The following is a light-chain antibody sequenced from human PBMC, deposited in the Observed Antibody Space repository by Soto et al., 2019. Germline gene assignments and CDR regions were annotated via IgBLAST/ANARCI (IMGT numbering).Light chain of an antibody. J-gene: IGKJ3*01. V-gene: IGKV3-11*01. Sequence: EIVLTQSPSTLSMSPGERATLSCRASQSVSSYLAWYQQKPGQAPRLLIYDTSKRATGIPARFSGSGSGTDFTLTISSLEPEDFAVYYCQQRTNWPRSFTFGPGTKVDIK. CDR1: QSVSSY. CDR2: DTS. CDR3: QQRTNWPRSFT.